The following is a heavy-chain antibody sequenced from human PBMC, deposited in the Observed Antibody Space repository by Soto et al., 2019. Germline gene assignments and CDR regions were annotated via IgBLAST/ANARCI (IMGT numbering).Heavy chain of an antibody. CDR2: IYYSGST. J-gene: IGHJ4*02. V-gene: IGHV4-59*01. CDR1: GVSISSYY. D-gene: IGHD5-12*01. CDR3: ARGGTGDSGYDLGKFDY. Sequence: QVQLQESGPGLVKPSETLSLTCTASGVSISSYYWSWIRQPPGKGLEWIGYIYYSGSTNYNPSLKSRVTISVDTSKNQFSLKLSSVTAADTAVYYCARGGTGDSGYDLGKFDYWGQGTLVTVSS.